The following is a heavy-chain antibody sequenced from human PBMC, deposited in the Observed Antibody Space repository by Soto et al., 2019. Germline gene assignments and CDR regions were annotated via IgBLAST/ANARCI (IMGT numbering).Heavy chain of an antibody. J-gene: IGHJ5*02. CDR2: IKSKTDGGTT. D-gene: IGHD1-7*01. V-gene: IGHV3-15*01. CDR1: GFTFSNAW. CDR3: TTDDWNYGDVNSNWFDP. Sequence: GGSLRLSCAASGFTFSNAWMSWVRQAPGKGLEWVGRIKSKTDGGTTDYAAPVKGRFTISRDDSKNTLYLQMNSLKTEDTAVYYCTTDDWNYGDVNSNWFDPWGQGTLVTVSS.